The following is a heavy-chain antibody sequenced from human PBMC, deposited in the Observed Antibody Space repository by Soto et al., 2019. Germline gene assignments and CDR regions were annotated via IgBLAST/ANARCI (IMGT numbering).Heavy chain of an antibody. CDR2: IYTSGST. CDR3: ARDLDYYGSGSYYPRFGWFDP. Sequence: QVQLQESGPGLVKPSETLSLTCTVSGGSISSYYWSWIRQPAGKGLEWIGRIYTSGSTNYNPSLKSRVTMSVDTSKNQFSLKLSSVTAADTAVYYCARDLDYYGSGSYYPRFGWFDPWGQGTLVTVSS. CDR1: GGSISSYY. V-gene: IGHV4-4*07. D-gene: IGHD3-10*01. J-gene: IGHJ5*02.